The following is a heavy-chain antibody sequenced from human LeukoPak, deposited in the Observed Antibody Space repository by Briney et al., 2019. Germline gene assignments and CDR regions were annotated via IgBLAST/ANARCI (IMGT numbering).Heavy chain of an antibody. CDR3: ARRNGWLQSNYRYFDL. J-gene: IGHJ2*01. Sequence: GESLKISCKGSVYSFTTNWIAWVRQMPGKGLEWMGIIYPGDSDTRHSPSFQGQVTISADKSINTAYLQWSSLRASDTGMYYCARRNGWLQSNYRYFDLWGRGTLVTVSS. CDR2: IYPGDSDT. D-gene: IGHD5-24*01. V-gene: IGHV5-51*01. CDR1: VYSFTTNW.